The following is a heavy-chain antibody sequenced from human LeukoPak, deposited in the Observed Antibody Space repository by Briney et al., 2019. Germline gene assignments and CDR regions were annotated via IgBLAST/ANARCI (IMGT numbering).Heavy chain of an antibody. CDR1: GFTFSDHY. V-gene: IGHV3-49*04. J-gene: IGHJ6*03. Sequence: GGSLRLSCAASGFTFSDHYMDWVRQAPGKGLEWVSFIRSKGYSGTAGYAASVKGRFTISRDDSKSIAYLQMNSLKIEDTAVYYCTRGSPGGSWSGYYVDVWGKGTTVTVSS. D-gene: IGHD3-3*01. CDR3: TRGSPGGSWSGYYVDV. CDR2: IRSKGYSGTA.